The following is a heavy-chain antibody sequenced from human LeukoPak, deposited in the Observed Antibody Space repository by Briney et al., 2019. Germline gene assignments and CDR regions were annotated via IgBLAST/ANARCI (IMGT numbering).Heavy chain of an antibody. CDR3: AKGFLTGYLYYFDY. CDR2: IWYDGSNK. Sequence: PGTSLRLSCAASGFTFSSYGMHWVRQAPGKGLEWVAVIWYDGSNKFYADSVKGRFTISRDNSKNTLYLQMNSLTAEDTAVYYCAKGFLTGYLYYFDYWGQGTLVTVPS. D-gene: IGHD3-9*01. J-gene: IGHJ4*02. V-gene: IGHV3-33*06. CDR1: GFTFSSYG.